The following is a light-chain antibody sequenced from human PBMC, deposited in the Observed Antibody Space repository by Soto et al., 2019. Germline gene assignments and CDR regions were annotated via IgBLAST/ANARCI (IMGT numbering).Light chain of an antibody. CDR1: ESVSRY. Sequence: ELVWTQSPATLSLSPGERATLSCRASESVSRYLAWYQHKPGQAPRLLIFDASNRATGVPARFSGSGSGTDFTLIISSLEPEDFAVYYCQLRRHWPGTFGPGTKVDNK. V-gene: IGKV3-11*01. J-gene: IGKJ3*01. CDR3: QLRRHWPGT. CDR2: DAS.